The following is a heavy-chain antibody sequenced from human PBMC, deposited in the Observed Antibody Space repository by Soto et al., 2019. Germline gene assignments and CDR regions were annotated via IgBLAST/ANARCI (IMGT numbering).Heavy chain of an antibody. Sequence: SETLSLTCSVSGGSISSSTHSWGWIRQPPGKGLEWIGSIHYGGSNFYNPSLKSRVTISVDTSKNQFSLKLSSVTAADTAVYYCARDNGYSYGYTIDHWGQGTLVTVSS. CDR1: GGSISSSTHS. CDR3: ARDNGYSYGYTIDH. V-gene: IGHV4-39*07. CDR2: IHYGGSN. J-gene: IGHJ4*02. D-gene: IGHD5-18*01.